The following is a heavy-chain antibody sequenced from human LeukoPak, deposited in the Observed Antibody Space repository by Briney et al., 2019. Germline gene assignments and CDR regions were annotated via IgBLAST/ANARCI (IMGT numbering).Heavy chain of an antibody. D-gene: IGHD1-26*01. CDR1: GLTVSSEY. CDR2: IFNDGIT. V-gene: IGHV3-53*01. Sequence: GGSLRLSCAASGLTVSSEYLSWVRQAPGQGLEWVSVIFNDGITYYADSVKGRFTISRDNSESTLFLHMDSLRAADTAVYFCARVLSGSLDYWGQGTLVTVSS. CDR3: ARVLSGSLDY. J-gene: IGHJ4*02.